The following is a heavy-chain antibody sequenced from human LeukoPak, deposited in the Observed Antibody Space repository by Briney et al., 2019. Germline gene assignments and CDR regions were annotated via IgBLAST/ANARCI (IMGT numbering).Heavy chain of an antibody. V-gene: IGHV4-39*01. D-gene: IGHD3-22*01. CDR1: GDSISSSSYY. CDR3: ARYWGPYDNSGAYFDY. J-gene: IGHJ4*02. Sequence: SETLSLTCTVSGDSISSSSYYWVWLRQPPGKGLEWIATIHYIGSTYYNPSLKSRVTISVDTSKNQFSLKLSSVTAADTAMYYCARYWGPYDNSGAYFDYWGQGTLVTVSS. CDR2: IHYIGST.